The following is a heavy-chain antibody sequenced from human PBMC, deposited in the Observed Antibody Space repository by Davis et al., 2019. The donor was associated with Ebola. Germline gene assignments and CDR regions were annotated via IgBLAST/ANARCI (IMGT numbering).Heavy chain of an antibody. D-gene: IGHD2-8*02. V-gene: IGHV1-2*02. CDR3: AGARGGTEYDAFDI. CDR1: GYTFTGYY. CDR2: INPNSGGT. J-gene: IGHJ3*02. Sequence: ASVKVSCKASGYTFTGYYMQWVRQAPGQGLEWMGWINPNSGGTNYAQKFQGRVTMTRDTSISTAYMELRSLRSDDTAVYYWAGARGGTEYDAFDIWGQGTMVTVSS.